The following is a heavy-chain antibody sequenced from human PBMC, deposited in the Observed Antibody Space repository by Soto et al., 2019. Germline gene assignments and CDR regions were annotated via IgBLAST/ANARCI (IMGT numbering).Heavy chain of an antibody. CDR1: GGSFSDHY. V-gene: IGHV4-34*01. Sequence: SETLSLTCAVYGGSFSDHYWSWIRQPPEKGLEWIGEINHSGSTNYNPSLKSRLTISVDTSKNQFSLKLSSVTAADTAVYYCATRAAAGDNWFDPWGQGTLVTVSS. D-gene: IGHD6-13*01. J-gene: IGHJ5*02. CDR3: ATRAAAGDNWFDP. CDR2: INHSGST.